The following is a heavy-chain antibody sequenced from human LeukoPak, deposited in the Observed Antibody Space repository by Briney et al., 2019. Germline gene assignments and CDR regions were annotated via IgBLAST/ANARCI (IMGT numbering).Heavy chain of an antibody. Sequence: SETLSLTCTVSGVSINSSSYYWGWIRQPPGKGLEWIGSIYYSGSTYYNESLKSRVTISVDTSKNQLSLKLSSVTAADTAVYYCARFSFLFDYWGQGTLVTVSS. CDR2: IYYSGST. J-gene: IGHJ4*02. V-gene: IGHV4-39*07. CDR1: GVSINSSSYY. CDR3: ARFSFLFDY.